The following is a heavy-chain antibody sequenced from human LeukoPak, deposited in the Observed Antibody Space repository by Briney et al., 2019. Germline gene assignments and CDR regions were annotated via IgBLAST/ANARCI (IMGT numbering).Heavy chain of an antibody. CDR1: GCSISSYY. J-gene: IGHJ6*03. CDR2: IYTSGSN. Sequence: PSETLSLTCTVSGCSISSYYWSWIRQPAGKGLEWIGRIYTSGSNNYNPSLKSRVTMSVDTSKNHFSLKLSSVTAADTAMYYCAREVADYGGYYYYHYMDVWGKGTTVTISS. D-gene: IGHD4-23*01. CDR3: AREVADYGGYYYYHYMDV. V-gene: IGHV4-4*07.